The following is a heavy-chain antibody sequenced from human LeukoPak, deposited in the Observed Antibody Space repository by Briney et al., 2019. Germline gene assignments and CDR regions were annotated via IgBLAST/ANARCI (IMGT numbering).Heavy chain of an antibody. Sequence: SETLSLTCTVSGGSISSYYWSWIRQPAGKGLEWIGRIYTSGSTNYNPSLKSRVTMSVDTSKNQFSLKLSSVTAAGTAVYYCARESSARGRYYYDSSGYLFDLWGRGTLVTVSS. D-gene: IGHD3-22*01. CDR3: ARESSARGRYYYDSSGYLFDL. CDR1: GGSISSYY. CDR2: IYTSGST. V-gene: IGHV4-4*07. J-gene: IGHJ2*01.